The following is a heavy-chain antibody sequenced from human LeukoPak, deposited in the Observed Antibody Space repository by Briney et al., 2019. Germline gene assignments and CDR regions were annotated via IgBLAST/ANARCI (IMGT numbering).Heavy chain of an antibody. CDR1: GGSISSGYY. CDR3: AKSNGYGLVDI. Sequence: PSETLSLTSTVSGGSISSGYYWGWIRQPPGKGLEWIGNIFYSGSTYYSPSLRSRVTISLDTSRNQFSLKLNSVTAADTAVYYCAKSNGYGLVDIWGQGTMVTVSS. V-gene: IGHV4-38-2*02. CDR2: IFYSGST. D-gene: IGHD3-10*01. J-gene: IGHJ3*02.